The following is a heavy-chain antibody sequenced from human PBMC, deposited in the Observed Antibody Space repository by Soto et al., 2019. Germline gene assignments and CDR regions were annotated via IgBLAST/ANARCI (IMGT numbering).Heavy chain of an antibody. CDR3: ARGVAMAPTKGNWFDP. Sequence: PGGSLRLSCAASGFTFSSYSMNWVRQAPGKGLEWVSSISSSSSYIYYADSVKGRFTISRDNAKNSLYLQMNSLRAEDTAVYYCARGVAMAPTKGNWFDPWGQGTLVTVSS. J-gene: IGHJ5*02. D-gene: IGHD5-18*01. CDR2: ISSSSSYI. CDR1: GFTFSSYS. V-gene: IGHV3-21*01.